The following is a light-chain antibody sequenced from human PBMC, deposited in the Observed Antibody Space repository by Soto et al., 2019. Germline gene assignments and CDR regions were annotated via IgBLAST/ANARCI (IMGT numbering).Light chain of an antibody. Sequence: EIVLTQSPGTLSLSPGERATLSCRASQSVSSIYLAWYQQKPGQAPRLLTYGASSRPTGIPDRFSGSGSGTDFTLTISRLEPEDFTVYYCPQYGSSALTFGGGTKVEIK. CDR1: QSVSSIY. CDR2: GAS. V-gene: IGKV3-20*01. J-gene: IGKJ4*01. CDR3: PQYGSSALT.